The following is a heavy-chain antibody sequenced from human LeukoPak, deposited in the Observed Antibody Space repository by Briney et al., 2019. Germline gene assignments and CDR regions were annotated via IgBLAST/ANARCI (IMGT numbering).Heavy chain of an antibody. J-gene: IGHJ4*02. CDR3: ARTPDGYNRLDY. Sequence: GGSLRLSCAASGFTFSDYYMSWIRQAPGKGLEWVSYISSGSAIWYADSVKGRFTISRDNAKNSLYLQMNRLRAEDTAVYYCARTPDGYNRLDYWGQGTLVTVSS. CDR2: ISSGSAI. CDR1: GFTFSDYY. V-gene: IGHV3-11*01. D-gene: IGHD5-24*01.